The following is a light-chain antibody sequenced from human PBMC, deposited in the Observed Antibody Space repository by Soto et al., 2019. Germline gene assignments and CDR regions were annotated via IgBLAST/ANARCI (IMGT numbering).Light chain of an antibody. CDR1: QSVNTY. Sequence: EIVLTQSPATLSLSPGERATLSCRASQSVNTYLAWYQHKPGQAPRLLIYNTSNRATGIPARFSGSGSGTDFTLTISSLEPEDFAVYYCQQRIDWPLTFGQGSKVEIK. J-gene: IGKJ1*01. CDR3: QQRIDWPLT. V-gene: IGKV3-11*01. CDR2: NTS.